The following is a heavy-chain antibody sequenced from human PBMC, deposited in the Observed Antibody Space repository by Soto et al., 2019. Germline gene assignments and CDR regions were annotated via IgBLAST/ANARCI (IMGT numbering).Heavy chain of an antibody. CDR2: INPASGFT. Sequence: QVQLVQSGADVRKPGASVKISCKTSGFTFSRYAIHWLRQAPGHRLAWVGWINPASGFTKYSQNLQARISITRATSAANVYLELSSIKSEDPAVFYFARGYDFWRDYYVEYFEHWGQGTVVTVSS. J-gene: IGHJ1*01. D-gene: IGHD3-3*01. V-gene: IGHV1-3*01. CDR1: GFTFSRYA. CDR3: ARGYDFWRDYYVEYFEH.